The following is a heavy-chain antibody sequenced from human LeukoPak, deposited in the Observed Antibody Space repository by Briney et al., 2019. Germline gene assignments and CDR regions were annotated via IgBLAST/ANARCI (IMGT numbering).Heavy chain of an antibody. CDR2: IKSKTDGGTT. J-gene: IGHJ4*02. D-gene: IGHD2-15*01. V-gene: IGHV3-15*01. CDR3: TTDGIVVVVAATIDY. Sequence: GGSLRLPCAASGFTFSNAWMSWVRQAPGKGLEWVGRIKSKTDGGTTDYAAPVKGRFTISRDDSKNTLYLQMNSLKTEDTAVYYCTTDGIVVVVAATIDYWGQGTLVTVSS. CDR1: GFTFSNAW.